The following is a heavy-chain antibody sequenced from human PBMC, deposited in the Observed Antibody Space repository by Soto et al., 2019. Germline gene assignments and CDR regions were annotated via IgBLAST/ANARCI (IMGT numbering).Heavy chain of an antibody. Sequence: ASVQVSCEASGYTITSYGISWVRRAPGQVLEVMGWISAYNGNKNYAQKLQGRVTMTTNTSTSTAYMELRSLRSDDTAVYYCGGVLTGYYYYGMDVWGQGTTVTVSS. CDR3: GGVLTGYYYYGMDV. V-gene: IGHV1-18*04. J-gene: IGHJ6*02. D-gene: IGHD3-16*01. CDR2: ISAYNGNK. CDR1: GYTITSYG.